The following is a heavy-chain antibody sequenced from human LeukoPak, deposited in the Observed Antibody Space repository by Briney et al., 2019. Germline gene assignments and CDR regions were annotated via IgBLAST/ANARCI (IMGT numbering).Heavy chain of an antibody. Sequence: PSETLSLTCSISGGSISGYYWSWIRQPPGKGLEWIGYTYYSGSTNYNPSLKSRVTVSVDTSKNQFSLRLSSVTAADTAVYYCARAQQQPLPFDHWGQGTLVTVSS. D-gene: IGHD6-13*01. CDR1: GGSISGYY. V-gene: IGHV4-59*01. CDR2: TYYSGST. CDR3: ARAQQQPLPFDH. J-gene: IGHJ4*02.